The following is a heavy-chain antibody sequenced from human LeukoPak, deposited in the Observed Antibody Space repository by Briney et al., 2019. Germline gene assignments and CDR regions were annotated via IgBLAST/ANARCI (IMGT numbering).Heavy chain of an antibody. J-gene: IGHJ5*02. CDR3: ARGQSSNFWSGHPGDWFDP. CDR1: GGTFSSYA. V-gene: IGHV1-69*04. D-gene: IGHD3-3*01. Sequence: SVKVSCKASGGTFSSYAISWVRQAPGQGLEWMGRISPILGIANYAQKFQGRVTITADKSTSTAYMELSSLRSEDTAVYYCARGQSSNFWSGHPGDWFDPWGQGTLVTVSS. CDR2: ISPILGIA.